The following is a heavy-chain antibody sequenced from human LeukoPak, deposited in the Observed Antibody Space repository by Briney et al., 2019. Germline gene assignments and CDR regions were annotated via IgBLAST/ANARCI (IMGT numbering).Heavy chain of an antibody. V-gene: IGHV3-53*01. CDR1: EFTVSSTY. J-gene: IGHJ6*02. D-gene: IGHD1-20*01. CDR2: MYSFGNT. CDR3: ARGKPVTGTPDYYSYGMDV. Sequence: GGSLRLSCAVSEFTVSSTYMSWVRQAPGKGLEWVSLMYSFGNTYYADSVKGRFTISRDNSKNTLYLQMNSLRAEDTALYYCARGKPVTGTPDYYSYGMDVWGQGTMVTVSS.